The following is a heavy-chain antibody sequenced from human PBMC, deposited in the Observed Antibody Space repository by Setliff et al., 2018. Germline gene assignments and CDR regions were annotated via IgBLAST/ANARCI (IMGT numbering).Heavy chain of an antibody. CDR2: INHTGST. D-gene: IGHD3-22*01. CDR1: GGSISSSGYY. J-gene: IGHJ4*02. V-gene: IGHV4-39*01. CDR3: ARLSGYYFDY. Sequence: SETLSLTCTVSGGSISSSGYYWSCLRQPPGKGLEWIGEINHTGSTNYSPSLKSRITISVDTSMNQFSLKLSSVTAADTAVFYCARLSGYYFDYWGQGTLVTVSS.